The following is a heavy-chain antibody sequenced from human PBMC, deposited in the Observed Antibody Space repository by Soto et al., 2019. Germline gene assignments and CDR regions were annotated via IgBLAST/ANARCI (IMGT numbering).Heavy chain of an antibody. D-gene: IGHD3-22*01. Sequence: EVQLVESGGGLVKPGGSLRLSCAASGFTFSSYSMNWVRQAPGKGLEWVSSISSSSSYIYYADSVKGRFTISRDNAKNSLYLQMISLRAEDTAVYYCARDVDSSGYFAEYFQHWGQGTLVTVSS. CDR1: GFTFSSYS. CDR2: ISSSSSYI. J-gene: IGHJ1*01. CDR3: ARDVDSSGYFAEYFQH. V-gene: IGHV3-21*01.